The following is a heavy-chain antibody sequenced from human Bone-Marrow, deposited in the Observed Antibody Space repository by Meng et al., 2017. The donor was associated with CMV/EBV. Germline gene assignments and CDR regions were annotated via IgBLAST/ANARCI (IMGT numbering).Heavy chain of an antibody. CDR3: ARDRGRQLTIRSDYYYYGMDV. CDR2: INPSGGST. J-gene: IGHJ6*02. D-gene: IGHD3-3*01. Sequence: ASVKVSCKASGYTFTSYDINWVRQATGQGLEWMGIINPSGGSTSYAQKFQGRVTMTRDTSTSTVYMELSSLRSEDTAVYYCARDRGRQLTIRSDYYYYGMDVWGQGTTVTVSS. CDR1: GYTFTSYD. V-gene: IGHV1-46*01.